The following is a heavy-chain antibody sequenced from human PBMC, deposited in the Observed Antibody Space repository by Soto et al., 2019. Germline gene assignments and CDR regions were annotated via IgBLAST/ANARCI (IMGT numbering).Heavy chain of an antibody. V-gene: IGHV4-59*08. CDR1: GGSINSYY. CDR3: ASSSSSWYYYYMDV. Sequence: PSETLSLTCPVSGGSINSYYLSWIRQPPGKGLEWIGFIYYTGITKYNPSLQSRVTISLDTSKNQFSLKLSSVTAADTAVYYCASSSSSWYYYYMDVWGKGTTVTVSS. J-gene: IGHJ6*03. CDR2: IYYTGIT. D-gene: IGHD6-6*01.